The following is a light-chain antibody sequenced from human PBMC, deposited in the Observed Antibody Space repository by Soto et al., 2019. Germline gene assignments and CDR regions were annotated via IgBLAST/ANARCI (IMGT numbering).Light chain of an antibody. Sequence: EIVLTQSPGTLSLSPVERATLSCRASQSVSSSYLAWYQQKPGQAPRLLIYGASTRATGIPDRFSGSGSGTDFTLTISRLEPEDFSMYNCQQYGSSPPTFGQGTKVEIK. CDR1: QSVSSSY. CDR3: QQYGSSPPT. CDR2: GAS. J-gene: IGKJ1*01. V-gene: IGKV3-20*01.